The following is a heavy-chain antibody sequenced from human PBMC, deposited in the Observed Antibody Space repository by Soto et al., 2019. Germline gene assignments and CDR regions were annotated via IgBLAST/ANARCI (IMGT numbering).Heavy chain of an antibody. CDR3: ARVRVGSGSFQNCIDY. V-gene: IGHV1-3*01. Sequence: QVQLVQSGAEVKKPGASVKVSCKASGYTFTSYAMHWVRQAPGQRLEWMGWINGGNGNTKYSEKFQGRVTTTRDTPATTAYMELSSLRSEDTAVYYCARVRVGSGSFQNCIDYWGQGTLVTVSS. D-gene: IGHD1-26*01. J-gene: IGHJ4*02. CDR2: INGGNGNT. CDR1: GYTFTSYA.